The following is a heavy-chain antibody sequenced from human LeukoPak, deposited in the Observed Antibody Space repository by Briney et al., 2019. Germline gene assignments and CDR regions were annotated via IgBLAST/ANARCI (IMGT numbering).Heavy chain of an antibody. CDR2: ISGSGGST. V-gene: IGHV3-23*01. CDR3: ATESGPITFGGVINY. CDR1: GFTFSSYA. J-gene: IGHJ4*02. Sequence: GGSLRLSCAASGFTFSSYAMSWVRQAPGKGLEWVSAISGSGGSTYYADSVKGRFTISRDNSKNTLYLQMNSLRAEDTAVYYCATESGPITFGGVINYWGQGTLVTVSS. D-gene: IGHD3-16*01.